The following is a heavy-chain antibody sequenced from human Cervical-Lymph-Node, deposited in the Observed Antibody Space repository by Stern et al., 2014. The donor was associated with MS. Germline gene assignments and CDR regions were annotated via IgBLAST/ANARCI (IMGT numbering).Heavy chain of an antibody. CDR1: GFALRNSGVS. Sequence: QDTLKESGPTLVKATQPLTLTCTFSGFALRNSGVSVAWIRQPPGKALEWLAVIDGEEEKRYSPALKSRLSITKYASESQVVLTMTNMDPVDTATYYCTHSLHGDYYDAFDSWGQGTMVTVSS. J-gene: IGHJ3*01. D-gene: IGHD4-17*01. CDR3: THSLHGDYYDAFDS. V-gene: IGHV2-5*02. CDR2: IDGEEEK.